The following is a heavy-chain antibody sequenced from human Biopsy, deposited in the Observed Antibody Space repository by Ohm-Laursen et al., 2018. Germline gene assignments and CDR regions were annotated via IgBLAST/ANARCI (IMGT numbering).Heavy chain of an antibody. CDR1: GYTFTTYY. CDR3: ARELGDFWGGRQFDF. V-gene: IGHV1-2*02. Sequence: SVKVSCKVSGYTFTTYYIHWVRQAPGQGLEWMGWIDPKSGGTNYAQKFQGRVTMTRDTSISTTYMELRRLTSDDTAVFYCARELGDFWGGRQFDFWGQGTLVTVSS. CDR2: IDPKSGGT. D-gene: IGHD3-3*01. J-gene: IGHJ5*01.